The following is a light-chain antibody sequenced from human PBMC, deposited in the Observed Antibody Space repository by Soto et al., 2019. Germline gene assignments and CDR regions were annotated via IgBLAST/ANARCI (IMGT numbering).Light chain of an antibody. J-gene: IGLJ1*01. V-gene: IGLV1-44*01. CDR3: AGWDDSLNGYV. Sequence: QSVLTQPPSASGTPGQRVTISCSGSSSNIGSNTVNWYKQLPGTAPKLLIYRNNERPSGVPGRFSGSKSGTSASLAISGLQSEDEADYYCAGWDDSLNGYVFGTGTKLTVL. CDR1: SSNIGSNT. CDR2: RNN.